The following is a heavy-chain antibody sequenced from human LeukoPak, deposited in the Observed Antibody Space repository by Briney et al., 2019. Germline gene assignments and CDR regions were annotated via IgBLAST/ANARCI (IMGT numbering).Heavy chain of an antibody. V-gene: IGHV4-31*03. Sequence: ASETLSLTCTVPGGSISSGGYYWSWIRQHPGKGLEWIGYIYYSGSTYYNPSLKSRVTISVDTSKNQFSLKLSSVTAADTAVYYCALNQRDIVVVPADRAYAFDIWGQGTMVTVSS. CDR3: ALNQRDIVVVPADRAYAFDI. D-gene: IGHD2-2*01. J-gene: IGHJ3*02. CDR1: GGSISSGGYY. CDR2: IYYSGST.